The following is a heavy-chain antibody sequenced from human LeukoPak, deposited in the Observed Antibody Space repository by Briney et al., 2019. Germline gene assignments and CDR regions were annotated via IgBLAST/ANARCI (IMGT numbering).Heavy chain of an antibody. D-gene: IGHD3-3*01. CDR2: ISAYNGNT. Sequence: GAPVKVSCKASGYTFTSYGISWVRQAPGQELEWMGWISAYNGNTNYAQKLQDRVTMTTETSTSTAYMELRSLMYDDTVVYYCAREQGITIFGVGYYYYYYMDVWGKGTTVTVSS. CDR1: GYTFTSYG. J-gene: IGHJ6*03. V-gene: IGHV1-18*01. CDR3: AREQGITIFGVGYYYYYYMDV.